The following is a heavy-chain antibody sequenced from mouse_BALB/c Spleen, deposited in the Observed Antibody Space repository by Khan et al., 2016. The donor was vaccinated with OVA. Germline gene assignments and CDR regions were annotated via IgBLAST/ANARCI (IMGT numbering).Heavy chain of an antibody. CDR1: GFSLSSYG. CDR2: IWSGGST. J-gene: IGHJ2*01. V-gene: IGHV2-2*02. CDR3: ARNRNGYFDY. D-gene: IGHD1-1*02. Sequence: VQLQESGPGLVQPSQSLSITCTVHGFSLSSYGVHWVRQSPGKGLEWLGMIWSGGSTDYNATFKSRLSISQDNSTSQVFFKLNSLKANDTVIYYSARNRNGYFDYWGQGTTLTAAS.